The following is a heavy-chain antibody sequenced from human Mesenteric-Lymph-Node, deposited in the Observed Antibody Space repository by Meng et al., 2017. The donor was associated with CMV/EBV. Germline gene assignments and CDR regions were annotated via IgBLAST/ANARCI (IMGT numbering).Heavy chain of an antibody. CDR3: ARGRLGGYYYGMDV. CDR2: ISAYNGNT. Sequence: ASVKVSCKASGYTFTSYGISWVRQAPGQGLEWMGWISAYNGNTNYAQKFQGRVTITADKSTSTAYMELSSLRSEDTAVYYCARGRLGGYYYGMDVWGQGTTVTVSS. J-gene: IGHJ6*02. D-gene: IGHD2-15*01. V-gene: IGHV1-18*01. CDR1: GYTFTSYG.